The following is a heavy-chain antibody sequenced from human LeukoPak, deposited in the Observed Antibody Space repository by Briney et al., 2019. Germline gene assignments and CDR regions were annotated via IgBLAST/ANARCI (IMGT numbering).Heavy chain of an antibody. Sequence: GGSLRLSCAASGFTFSKYWMLWVRQAPGKGLESVSRINTDGTVTTYADSVKGRFTVSRDNADNTMFLQMNSVRDEDTAVYYCARPISGWPRIDAFDIWGQGTMVTVSS. CDR2: INTDGTVT. CDR3: ARPISGWPRIDAFDI. J-gene: IGHJ3*02. V-gene: IGHV3-74*01. D-gene: IGHD6-19*01. CDR1: GFTFSKYW.